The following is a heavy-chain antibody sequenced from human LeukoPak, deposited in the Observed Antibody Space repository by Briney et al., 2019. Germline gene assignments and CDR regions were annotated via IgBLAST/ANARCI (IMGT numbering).Heavy chain of an antibody. Sequence: SETLSLTCTASGGSISSYYWSWIRQPPGRGLEWIGYIYYSGSTNYNPSLKSRVTISVDTSKNQFSLKLSSVTAADTAVYYCARGAYYGDYYFDYWGQGTLVTVSS. J-gene: IGHJ4*02. CDR1: GGSISSYY. V-gene: IGHV4-59*01. CDR2: IYYSGST. CDR3: ARGAYYGDYYFDY. D-gene: IGHD4-17*01.